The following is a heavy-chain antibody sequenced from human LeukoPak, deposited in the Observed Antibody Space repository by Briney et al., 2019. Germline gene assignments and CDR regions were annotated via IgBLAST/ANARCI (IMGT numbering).Heavy chain of an antibody. V-gene: IGHV3-30*18. CDR1: GFTLSSYS. CDR3: AKERGYSYGLEIDY. D-gene: IGHD5-18*01. J-gene: IGHJ4*02. Sequence: GGSLRLSCAASGFTLSSYSMNWVRQAPGKGLEWVAVISYDGSNKYYADSVKGRFTISRDNSKNTLYLQMNSLRAEDTAVYYCAKERGYSYGLEIDYWGQGTLVTVSS. CDR2: ISYDGSNK.